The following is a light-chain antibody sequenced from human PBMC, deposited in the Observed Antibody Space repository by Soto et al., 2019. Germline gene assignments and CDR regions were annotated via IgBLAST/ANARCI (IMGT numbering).Light chain of an antibody. CDR2: DAS. CDR3: QQRSDWPLT. V-gene: IGKV3-11*01. J-gene: IGKJ4*01. CDR1: QSVSSY. Sequence: ETVLTQSPATLSLSPGERATLSCRASQSVSSYLAWYQWKPGQAPRLLIYDASNRATGIPARFSGSGSGTGFTLTISSLEPEDFAVYYCQQRSDWPLTFGGGTKVEIK.